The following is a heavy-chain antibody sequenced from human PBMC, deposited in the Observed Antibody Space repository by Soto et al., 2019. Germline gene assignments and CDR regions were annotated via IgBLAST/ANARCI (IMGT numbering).Heavy chain of an antibody. CDR2: INHSGST. J-gene: IGHJ4*02. CDR3: ARFHDYGDFVVY. CDR1: GGSFSGYY. Sequence: PSETLSLTCAVYGGSFSGYYWSWIRQPPGKGLEWIGEINHSGSTNYNPSLKSRVTISVDTSKNQFSLKLSSVTAADTAVYYCARFHDYGDFVVYWGQGTLVTVPS. V-gene: IGHV4-34*01. D-gene: IGHD4-17*01.